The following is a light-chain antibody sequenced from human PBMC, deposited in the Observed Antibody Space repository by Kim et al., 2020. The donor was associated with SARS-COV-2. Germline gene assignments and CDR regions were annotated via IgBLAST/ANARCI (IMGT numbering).Light chain of an antibody. J-gene: IGKJ2*04. CDR2: AVS. CDR3: QQYYSYPCS. CDR1: HDVSTY. V-gene: IGKV1-8*01. Sequence: SASTGDRVNITCRASHDVSTYLAWYQHKPCKAPNLLMYAVSTLHSGVPSRFRGSGSGTDFTLTISCLQSEDFATYYCQQYYSYPCSFGQGTKLEI.